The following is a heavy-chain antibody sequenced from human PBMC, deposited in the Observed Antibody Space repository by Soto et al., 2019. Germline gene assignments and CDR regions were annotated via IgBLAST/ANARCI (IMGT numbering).Heavy chain of an antibody. CDR2: IIPIFGTP. CDR3: ARDRYDYGSGNYYNRIDF. CDR1: GGIFSTYA. Sequence: QVQLVQSGAEVKKPGSSVKVSCKASGGIFSTYAISWLRQSPGQGLEWMGGIIPIFGTPNYAQRFQGRATITADESTSTAYMELSRLRSEDTAVYYCARDRYDYGSGNYYNRIDFWGQGTLVTVSS. J-gene: IGHJ4*02. V-gene: IGHV1-69*01. D-gene: IGHD3-10*01.